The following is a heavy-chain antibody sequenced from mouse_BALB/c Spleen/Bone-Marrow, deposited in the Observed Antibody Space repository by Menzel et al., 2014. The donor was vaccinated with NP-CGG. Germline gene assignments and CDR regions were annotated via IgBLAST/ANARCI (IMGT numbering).Heavy chain of an antibody. CDR2: IRSRSNKYAT. J-gene: IGHJ3*01. Sequence: EVKLVESGGGLVQPKGSLTLSCAASGFTFNTYAMNWVRQAPGKGLEWVARIRSRSNKYATYYADSVKDRFTISRDDSQSMLYLQMNNLKTEDTAMYYCVRHGAAYWGQGTLVTVSA. CDR1: GFTFNTYA. CDR3: VRHGAAY. V-gene: IGHV10-1*02.